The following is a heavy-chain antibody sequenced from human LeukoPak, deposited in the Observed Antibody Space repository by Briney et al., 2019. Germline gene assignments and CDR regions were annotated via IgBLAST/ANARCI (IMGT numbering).Heavy chain of an antibody. V-gene: IGHV3-7*01. CDR1: GFTFTDFW. D-gene: IGHD6-13*01. J-gene: IGHJ4*01. CDR2: IRQDGSEK. CDR3: ARDGTAPGLYFDL. Sequence: PVGSLRLSCEVSGFTFTDFWMNWVRQAPGKGPEWVASIRQDGSEKTYVDSVKGRFTISRDNTKNSLSLQLNGLRAEDTAVYYCARDGTAPGLYFDLWGQGTLVTVSS.